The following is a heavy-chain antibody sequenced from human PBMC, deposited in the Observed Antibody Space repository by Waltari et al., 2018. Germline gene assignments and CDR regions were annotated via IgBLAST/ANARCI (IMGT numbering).Heavy chain of an antibody. V-gene: IGHV4-30-4*08. CDR1: GGSISSGDYY. CDR2: IYYSGST. CDR3: AREGGDHYYYYYYMDV. Sequence: QVQLQESGPGLVKPSQTLSLTCTVSGGSISSGDYYWSWIRQPPGKGLEWIGYIYYSGSTYYNPSLKSRVTISVDTSKNQFSLKLSSVTAADTAVYYCAREGGDHYYYYYYMDVWGKGTTVTVSS. J-gene: IGHJ6*03. D-gene: IGHD2-21*01.